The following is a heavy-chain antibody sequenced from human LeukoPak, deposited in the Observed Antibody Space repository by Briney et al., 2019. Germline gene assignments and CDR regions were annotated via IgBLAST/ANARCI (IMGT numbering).Heavy chain of an antibody. Sequence: SETLSLTCTVSGGSVSGYYWSWIRQPPGKGLEWIGYIFYTGTALYSPSLKTRVTMSVDTSENQFSLKLSSVTAADTAVYYCARHDVVPVIRRGFDFWGQGTLVTVSS. V-gene: IGHV4-59*08. D-gene: IGHD2-21*02. CDR3: ARHDVVPVIRRGFDF. CDR1: GGSVSGYY. CDR2: IFYTGTA. J-gene: IGHJ4*02.